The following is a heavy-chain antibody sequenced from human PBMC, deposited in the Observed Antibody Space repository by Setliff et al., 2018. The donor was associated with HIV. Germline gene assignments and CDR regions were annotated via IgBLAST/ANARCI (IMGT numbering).Heavy chain of an antibody. CDR2: IYNSGSS. J-gene: IGHJ4*02. Sequence: PSETLSLTCKVSGAPISSYYWNWIRQPPGKGLEWIGYIYNSGSSKNTPSLKSRVTISVDTPKNEFSLKLSSMTAADTAVYYCARGIAVAGPNFDYWGQGTLVTVSS. V-gene: IGHV4-59*01. CDR3: ARGIAVAGPNFDY. D-gene: IGHD6-19*01. CDR1: GAPISSYY.